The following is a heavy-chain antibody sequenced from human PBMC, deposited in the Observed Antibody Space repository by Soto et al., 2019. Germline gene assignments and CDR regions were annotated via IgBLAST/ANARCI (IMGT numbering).Heavy chain of an antibody. J-gene: IGHJ6*02. CDR2: IIPIFGTA. V-gene: IGHV1-69*13. Sequence: SVKVSCKASGGTLSSYAISWVRQAPGQGLEWMGGIIPIFGTANYAQKFQGRVTITADESTSTAYMELSSLRSEDTAVYYCARGTRGSNPYSYYGMAVWGQGTTVTGS. CDR3: ARGTRGSNPYSYYGMAV. CDR1: GGTLSSYA. D-gene: IGHD1-7*01.